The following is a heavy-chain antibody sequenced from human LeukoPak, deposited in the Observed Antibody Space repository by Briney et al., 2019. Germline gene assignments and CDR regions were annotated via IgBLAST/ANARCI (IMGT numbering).Heavy chain of an antibody. J-gene: IGHJ6*02. Sequence: GGSLRLSCAASGFTFSSYAMHWVRQAPGKGLEWVAVISYDGSNKYYADSVKGRFTISRDNSKNTLYLQMSSLRAEDTAVYYCARRPYGYCSSTSCYVRYYYYGMDVWGQGTTVTVSS. V-gene: IGHV3-30-3*01. CDR3: ARRPYGYCSSTSCYVRYYYYGMDV. CDR2: ISYDGSNK. CDR1: GFTFSSYA. D-gene: IGHD2-2*01.